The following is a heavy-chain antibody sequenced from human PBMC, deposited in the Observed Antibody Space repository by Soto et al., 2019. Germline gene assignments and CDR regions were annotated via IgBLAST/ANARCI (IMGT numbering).Heavy chain of an antibody. CDR3: ARGGVRSSGYPVGP. Sequence: QVQLVESGGGVVQPGRSLRLSCAASGFTFSSYGMHWVRQAPGKGLEWVAVIWYDGSNKYYADSVKGRFTISRDNSKNTLYLQMNSLRAEDTAVYYCARGGVRSSGYPVGPWGQGTLVTVSS. CDR1: GFTFSSYG. V-gene: IGHV3-33*01. CDR2: IWYDGSNK. J-gene: IGHJ5*02. D-gene: IGHD3-22*01.